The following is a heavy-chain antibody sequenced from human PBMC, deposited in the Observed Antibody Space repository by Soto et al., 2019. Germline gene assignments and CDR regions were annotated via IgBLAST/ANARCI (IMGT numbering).Heavy chain of an antibody. CDR2: IYYNGRT. V-gene: IGHV4-61*01. J-gene: IGHJ4*01. D-gene: IGHD2-21*01. CDR3: ARGGAYCGSHCSPHYLDY. Sequence: PSETLSLTCTVSGGSVSSGSYYWSWIRQPPGKGLEWIGYIYYNGRTNYNPSLKSRVTLSADTSKNQFSLQLNSVTAADTAVYSCARGGAYCGSHCSPHYLDYSGHATLVTLSS. CDR1: GGSVSSGSYY.